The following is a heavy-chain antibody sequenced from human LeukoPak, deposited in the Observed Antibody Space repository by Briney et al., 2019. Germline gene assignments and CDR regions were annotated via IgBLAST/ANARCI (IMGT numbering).Heavy chain of an antibody. J-gene: IGHJ4*01. CDR2: FDPEDGET. V-gene: IGHV1-24*01. CDR1: GYTLTELS. D-gene: IGHD5-12*01. CDR3: ATSFRLRGRIDY. Sequence: ASVKVSCKVSGYTLTELSMHWVRQAPGKGLEWMGGFDPEDGETIYAQKFQGRVTMTEDTSTDTAYMELSSLRSEDTAVYYCATSFRLRGRIDYWGHGTLVTVSS.